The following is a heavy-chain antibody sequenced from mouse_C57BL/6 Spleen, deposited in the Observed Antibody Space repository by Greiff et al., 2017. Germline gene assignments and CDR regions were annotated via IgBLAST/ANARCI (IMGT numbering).Heavy chain of an antibody. CDR2: ISSGGSYT. Sequence: DVMLVESGGDLVKPGGSLKLSCAASGFTFSSYGMSWVRQTPDKRLEWVATISSGGSYTYYPDSVKGRFTISRDNAKNTLYLQLSSLKSEDTAMYYGARRETYAMDYWGQGTSVTVSS. CDR1: GFTFSSYG. CDR3: ARRETYAMDY. V-gene: IGHV5-6*02. J-gene: IGHJ4*01.